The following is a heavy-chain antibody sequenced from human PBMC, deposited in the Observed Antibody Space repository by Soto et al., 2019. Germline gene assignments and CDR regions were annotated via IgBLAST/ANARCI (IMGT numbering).Heavy chain of an antibody. D-gene: IGHD6-13*01. Sequence: GGSLRLSCAASGFTFSSYGMHWVRQAPGKGLEWVAVIWYDGSNKYYADSVKGRFTISRDNSKNTLYLQMNSLRAEDTAVYYCARPDTKDGAAAGYNPGYFDYWGQGTLVTVSS. CDR2: IWYDGSNK. CDR3: ARPDTKDGAAAGYNPGYFDY. CDR1: GFTFSSYG. J-gene: IGHJ4*02. V-gene: IGHV3-33*01.